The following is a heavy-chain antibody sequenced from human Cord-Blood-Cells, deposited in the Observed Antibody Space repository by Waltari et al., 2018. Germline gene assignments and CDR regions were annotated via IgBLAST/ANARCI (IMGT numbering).Heavy chain of an antibody. Sequence: EVQLVESGGGLVQPGGSLRLSCAASGFPFSSYEMTWVRQAPGKGLEWVSYISSSGSTIYYADSVKGRFTISRDNAKNSLYLQMNSLRAEDTAVYYCARMPPTADAFDIWGQGTMVTVSS. J-gene: IGHJ3*02. CDR3: ARMPPTADAFDI. V-gene: IGHV3-48*03. CDR1: GFPFSSYE. CDR2: ISSSGSTI. D-gene: IGHD2-2*01.